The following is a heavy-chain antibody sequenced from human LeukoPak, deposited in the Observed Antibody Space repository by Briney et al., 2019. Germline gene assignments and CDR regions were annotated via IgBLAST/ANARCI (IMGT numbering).Heavy chain of an antibody. J-gene: IGHJ4*02. CDR3: AKERRRGDYSEYFDY. Sequence: WGYLSRSGAASGFTFSSYARSWVRQAPGKGLKWVSAISGSAGNKYYADSVKGRFTTSRDNTKSILYLQMNSLRDEDTSVYYFAKERRRGDYSEYFDYWGQGNLFTVSS. CDR1: GFTFSSYA. V-gene: IGHV3-23*01. D-gene: IGHD4-17*01. CDR2: ISGSAGNK.